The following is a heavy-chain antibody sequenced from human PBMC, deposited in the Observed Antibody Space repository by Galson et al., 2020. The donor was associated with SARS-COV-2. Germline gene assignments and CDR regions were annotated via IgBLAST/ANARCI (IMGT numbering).Heavy chain of an antibody. J-gene: IGHJ4*02. Sequence: SQTLSLTCTVSGGPISSSSYYWGCIRQPPGKGLEWIGSIYYSGSTYYNPSLKSRVTISVDTSKNQFSLKLSSVTAADTAVYYCARLPYTSGWYDGFDYWGQGTLVTVSS. CDR1: GGPISSSSYY. CDR2: IYYSGST. D-gene: IGHD6-19*01. V-gene: IGHV4-39*01. CDR3: ARLPYTSGWYDGFDY.